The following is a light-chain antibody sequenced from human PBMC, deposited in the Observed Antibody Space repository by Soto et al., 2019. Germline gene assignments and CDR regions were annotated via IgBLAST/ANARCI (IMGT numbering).Light chain of an antibody. CDR3: QQYSTWPPRYT. CDR1: QSVSSY. J-gene: IGKJ2*01. Sequence: EIVMTQSPATLSVSPGGRATLSCRASQSVSSYLAWYQQRPGQPPRLLIYRASTRATNIPARFSGSGSGTECSLTISSLQSEDFAGYYCQQYSTWPPRYTFGQGTKLEI. V-gene: IGKV3-15*01. CDR2: RAS.